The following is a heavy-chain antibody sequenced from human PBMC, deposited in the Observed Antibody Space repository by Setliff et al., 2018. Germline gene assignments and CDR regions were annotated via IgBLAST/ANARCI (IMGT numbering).Heavy chain of an antibody. D-gene: IGHD3-10*01. CDR2: IDPSGDT. V-gene: IGHV4-61*09. CDR3: AKVGKSGTWDQYFQY. Sequence: SETLSLTCTVSGGSISSGSHYWTWIRQPTGKRLEWIGHIDPSGDTNYSPSLKGRFTISRDNSKNMLSLQMNSLRADDTAVYYCAKVGKSGTWDQYFQYWGQGTLVTVSS. J-gene: IGHJ1*01. CDR1: GGSISSGSHY.